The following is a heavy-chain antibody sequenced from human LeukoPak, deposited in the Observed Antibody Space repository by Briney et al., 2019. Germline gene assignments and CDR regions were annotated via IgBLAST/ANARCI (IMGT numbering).Heavy chain of an antibody. CDR3: ARIRYSSGWSGLSWFDP. CDR2: IYHSGST. D-gene: IGHD6-19*01. CDR1: GGSISSGGYD. Sequence: SETLSLTCTVSGGSISSGGYDWSWIRQPPGKGLEWIGYIYHSGSTYYNPSLKSRVTISVDRSKNQFSLKLSSVTAADTAVYYCARIRYSSGWSGLSWFDPWGQGTLVTVSS. J-gene: IGHJ5*02. V-gene: IGHV4-30-2*01.